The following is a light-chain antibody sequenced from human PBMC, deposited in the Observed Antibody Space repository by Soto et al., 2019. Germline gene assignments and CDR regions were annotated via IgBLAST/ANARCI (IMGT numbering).Light chain of an antibody. CDR2: EVS. V-gene: IGLV2-18*02. Sequence: QSALTQPPSVSGSPGQSVTISCTGTSSDVGSYNRVSWYQQPPGTAPKLMIYEVSNRPSGFPDRFSGSKSGNTASLTISGLQAEDEADYYCSSYTSSSPYVFGTGTKLTVL. CDR3: SSYTSSSPYV. CDR1: SSDVGSYNR. J-gene: IGLJ1*01.